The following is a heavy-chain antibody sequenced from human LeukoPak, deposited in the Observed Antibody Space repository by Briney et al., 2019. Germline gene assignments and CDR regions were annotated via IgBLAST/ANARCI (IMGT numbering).Heavy chain of an antibody. CDR3: ARDGRYYAILTSGPRRYFDY. V-gene: IGHV1-46*01. D-gene: IGHD3-9*01. J-gene: IGHJ4*02. CDR1: GYTFTSYY. CDR2: INPSGGST. Sequence: ASVKVSCKASGYTFTSYYMHWVRQAPAQGLEWMGIINPSGGSTSYAQKFQGRVTMTRDTSTSTVYMELSSLRSEDTAVYYCARDGRYYAILTSGPRRYFDYWGQGTLVTVSS.